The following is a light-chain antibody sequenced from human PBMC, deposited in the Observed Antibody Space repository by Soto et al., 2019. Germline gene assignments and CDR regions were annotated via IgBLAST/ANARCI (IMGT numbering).Light chain of an antibody. V-gene: IGKV3-20*01. CDR1: QSVSSNS. J-gene: IGKJ4*01. CDR2: GAS. CDR3: QHYGRSPLT. Sequence: EIVLTQSPGTLSLSPGERATLSCRASQSVSSNSLAWYQQKPGQAPRLLIYGASSRATGIPDRFNGSGSETDFTLTISRLEPEDFAVYYCQHYGRSPLTFGGGTKVEIK.